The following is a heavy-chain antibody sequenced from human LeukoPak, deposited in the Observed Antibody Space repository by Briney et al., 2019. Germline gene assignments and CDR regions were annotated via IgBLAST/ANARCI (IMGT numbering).Heavy chain of an antibody. Sequence: SETLSLACTVSGGSISSYNWSWIRQPPGKGLEWIGYIYYSGSTNYNPSLKSRVTISVDTSKNQFSLKLSSVTAADTAVYYCARDLEDDYQNWFDPWGQGTLVTVST. V-gene: IGHV4-59*01. J-gene: IGHJ5*02. CDR1: GGSISSYN. CDR3: ARDLEDDYQNWFDP. CDR2: IYYSGST. D-gene: IGHD4-11*01.